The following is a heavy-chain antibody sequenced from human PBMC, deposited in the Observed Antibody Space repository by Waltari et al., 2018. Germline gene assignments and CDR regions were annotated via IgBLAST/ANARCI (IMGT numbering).Heavy chain of an antibody. V-gene: IGHV3-30-3*01. J-gene: IGHJ4*02. Sequence: QVQLVESGGGVVQPGRSLRLSCAASGFTFSRYAMHWVRQAPGKVREGGAVISYDGSHKYYADSVKGRFTISRDSSKNTLFLQMNSLRVEDTAVYYCARDIAYHDSSGYYPYYFDYWGQGALVTVSS. CDR1: GFTFSRYA. CDR2: ISYDGSHK. CDR3: ARDIAYHDSSGYYPYYFDY. D-gene: IGHD3-22*01.